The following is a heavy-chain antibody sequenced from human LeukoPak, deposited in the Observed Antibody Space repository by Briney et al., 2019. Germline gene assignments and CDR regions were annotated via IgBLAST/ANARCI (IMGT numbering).Heavy chain of an antibody. Sequence: PGGSLRLSCAASGFTFSSYAMHWVRQAPGKGLEWVAVISYDGSNKYYADSVKGRFTISRDNSKNTLYLQMNSLRAEDTAVYYCARATKSGSRAFDIWGQGTMVTVSS. V-gene: IGHV3-30*04. D-gene: IGHD3-3*01. CDR2: ISYDGSNK. CDR3: ARATKSGSRAFDI. CDR1: GFTFSSYA. J-gene: IGHJ3*02.